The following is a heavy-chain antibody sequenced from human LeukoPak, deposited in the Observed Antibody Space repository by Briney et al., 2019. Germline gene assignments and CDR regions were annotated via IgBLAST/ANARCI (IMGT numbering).Heavy chain of an antibody. CDR2: IYYSGST. CDR3: ARVFRIGLQFDP. J-gene: IGHJ5*02. CDR1: GGSISSGGYY. Sequence: SQTLSLTCTVSGGSISSGGYYWSWIRQHPGKGLEWIGYIYYSGSTYYNPSLKSRVTISVDTSKNQFPLKLSSVTAADTAVYYCARVFRIGLQFDPWGQGTLVTVSS. V-gene: IGHV4-31*03. D-gene: IGHD1-26*01.